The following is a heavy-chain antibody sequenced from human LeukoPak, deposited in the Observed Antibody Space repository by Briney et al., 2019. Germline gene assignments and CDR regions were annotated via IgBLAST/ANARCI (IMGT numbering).Heavy chain of an antibody. V-gene: IGHV1-69*13. Sequence: ASVKVSCKASGGTFSSYAISWVRQAPGQGLEWMGGIILIFGTANYAQKFQGRVTITADESTSTAYMELSSLRSEDTAVYYCAREGSDWFDPWGQGALVTVSS. CDR3: AREGSDWFDP. J-gene: IGHJ5*02. D-gene: IGHD3-10*01. CDR2: IILIFGTA. CDR1: GGTFSSYA.